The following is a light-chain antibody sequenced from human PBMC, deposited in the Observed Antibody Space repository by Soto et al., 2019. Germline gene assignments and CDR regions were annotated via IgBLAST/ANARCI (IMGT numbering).Light chain of an antibody. CDR2: GAS. CDR1: QSVSNY. V-gene: IGKV3-20*01. CDR3: HQYATSPYT. J-gene: IGKJ5*01. Sequence: EIVLTQSPATRSLSPGGRGPRSCRASQSVSNYLAWFQQKPGQAPRLLIYGASRRATGIPDRFSGSGSGTDFTLTISRLEPEDFAVYFCHQYATSPYTFGQGTRLEIK.